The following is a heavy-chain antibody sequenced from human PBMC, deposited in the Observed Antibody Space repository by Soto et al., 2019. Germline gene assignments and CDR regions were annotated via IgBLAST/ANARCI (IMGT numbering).Heavy chain of an antibody. Sequence: EVQLVESGGGLVKPGGSLRLSCAASGFTFSSYSMNWVRQAPGKGLEWVSSISSSSSYIYYADSVTGRFTISRDNAKNSLYLQMNSLRAEDTAVYYCARDHRTSGPYYYSGMDVWGQGTTVTVSS. CDR3: ARDHRTSGPYYYSGMDV. D-gene: IGHD7-27*01. CDR2: ISSSSSYI. J-gene: IGHJ6*01. CDR1: GFTFSSYS. V-gene: IGHV3-21*01.